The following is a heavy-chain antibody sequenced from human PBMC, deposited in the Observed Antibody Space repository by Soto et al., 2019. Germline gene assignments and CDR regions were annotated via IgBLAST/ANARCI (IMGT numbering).Heavy chain of an antibody. CDR1: GYTFTSYY. V-gene: IGHV1-46*01. D-gene: IGHD6-13*01. Sequence: QVQLVQSGAEVKKPGASVKVSCKASGYTFTSYYMHWVRQAPGQGLEWMGIINPSGGSTSYAQKFHGRVNMTRDTSTSTVYMELSSLRSEDTAVYYCARAGPRVAAAGLNHDHYYYYGMDVWGQGTTVTVSS. CDR3: ARAGPRVAAAGLNHDHYYYYGMDV. CDR2: INPSGGST. J-gene: IGHJ6*02.